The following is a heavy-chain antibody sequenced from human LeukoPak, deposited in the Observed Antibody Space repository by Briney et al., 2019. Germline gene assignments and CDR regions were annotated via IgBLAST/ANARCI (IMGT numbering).Heavy chain of an antibody. J-gene: IGHJ4*02. V-gene: IGHV3-48*04. D-gene: IGHD1-1*01. CDR2: IGISSGNT. CDR3: ARDHNYAFDN. Sequence: GCPMRDGSAAEGFTVGDDSMNRGRQAPGKGLEWISWIGISSGNTKYADSVKGRFTISGDNAKNSLYLQMNSLRVEDTAVYYCARDHNYAFDNWGQGTLVTVSS. CDR1: GFTVGDDS.